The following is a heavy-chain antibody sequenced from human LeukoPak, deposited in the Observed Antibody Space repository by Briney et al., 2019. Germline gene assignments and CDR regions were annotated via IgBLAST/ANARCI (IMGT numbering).Heavy chain of an antibody. CDR3: ARLRVTMVRGVIIGPNWFDP. CDR1: GGSFSGYY. V-gene: IGHV4-34*01. CDR2: LNHSGST. J-gene: IGHJ5*02. Sequence: PSETLSLTCAVYGGSFSGYYWSWIRQPPGKGLEWIGELNHSGSTNYNPSLKSRVTISVDTSKNQFSLKLSSVTAADTAVYYCARLRVTMVRGVIIGPNWFDPWGQGTLVTVSS. D-gene: IGHD3-10*01.